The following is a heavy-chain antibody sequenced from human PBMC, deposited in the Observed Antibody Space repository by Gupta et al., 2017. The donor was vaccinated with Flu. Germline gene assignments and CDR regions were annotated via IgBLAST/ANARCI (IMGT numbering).Heavy chain of an antibody. CDR2: IYYSGNT. V-gene: IGHV4-39*01. Sequence: QLQLQESGQGLVKPWETLSSTCRVFGGPISSSTSTWAWIRQPPGKGLEWIGGIYYSGNTYYNPSLKSRVTISVDTSKNQFSLKLSSVTAADTAVYYCARKTYGDYYFDYWGQGTLVTVSS. CDR3: ARKTYGDYYFDY. CDR1: GGPISSSTST. D-gene: IGHD4-17*01. J-gene: IGHJ4*02.